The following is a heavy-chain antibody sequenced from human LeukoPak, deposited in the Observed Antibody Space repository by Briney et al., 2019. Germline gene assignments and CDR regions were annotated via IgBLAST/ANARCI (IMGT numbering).Heavy chain of an antibody. V-gene: IGHV3-23*01. CDR2: ISGSGGST. Sequence: EAGGSLRLSCAASGFNFSNYAMSWVRQDPGKALEWVSAISGSGGSTYYADSVKGRFTISRDNSKNTLYLQMNSLRAEDTAVYYCAKAYGDYGNYWGQGTLVTVSS. CDR1: GFNFSNYA. D-gene: IGHD4-17*01. J-gene: IGHJ4*02. CDR3: AKAYGDYGNY.